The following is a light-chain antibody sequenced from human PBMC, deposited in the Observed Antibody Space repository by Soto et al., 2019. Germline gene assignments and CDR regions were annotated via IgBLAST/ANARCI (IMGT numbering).Light chain of an antibody. Sequence: DIQLTQSPSFLSASVGDRVTITCRASQGINSYLAWYQQKPGKVPKLLIYAASTLQSGVPSRFSGSGSGTEFTLTISSLQPEDFATYYCQKINSYPMTFAQGTRLEMK. CDR3: QKINSYPMT. V-gene: IGKV1-9*01. J-gene: IGKJ5*01. CDR2: AAS. CDR1: QGINSY.